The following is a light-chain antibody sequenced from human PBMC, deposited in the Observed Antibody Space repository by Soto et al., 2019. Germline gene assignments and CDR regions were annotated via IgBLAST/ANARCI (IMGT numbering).Light chain of an antibody. CDR2: GAS. CDR3: QQYHNWPPKYT. J-gene: IGKJ2*01. Sequence: EMMMTQSPATLSVSRGDRATLSCRASQNIITNLAWYQLKPGQAPRLLIYGASARATGVPARFSGSGSGTEFTLTISSLQSEDFAVYYCQQYHNWPPKYTFGQVTKLEIK. V-gene: IGKV3-15*01. CDR1: QNIITN.